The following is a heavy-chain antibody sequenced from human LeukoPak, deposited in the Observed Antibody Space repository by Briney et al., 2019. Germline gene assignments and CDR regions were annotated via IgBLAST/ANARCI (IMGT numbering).Heavy chain of an antibody. Sequence: SETLSRNCTVSGGSISSSSYYWGWIRQPPGKGLEWIGSIYYGGSTYYNPSLKSRVTISVDTSKNQFSLKLSSVTAADTAVYYCARTPYCSSTSCFAEYFQHWGQGTLVTVSS. D-gene: IGHD2-2*01. J-gene: IGHJ1*01. CDR2: IYYGGST. CDR1: GGSISSSSYY. V-gene: IGHV4-39*01. CDR3: ARTPYCSSTSCFAEYFQH.